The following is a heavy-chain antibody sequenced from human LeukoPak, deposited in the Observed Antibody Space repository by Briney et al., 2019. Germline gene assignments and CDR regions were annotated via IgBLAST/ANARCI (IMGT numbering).Heavy chain of an antibody. V-gene: IGHV3-7*01. Sequence: PGGSLRFSCAASGFTFSSYWMSWVRQAPGKGLEWVANIKQDGSEKYYVDSVKGRFTISRDNAKNSLYLQMNSLRAEDTAVYYCATSRTYYYDSSGPLDYWGQGTLVTVSS. CDR2: IKQDGSEK. D-gene: IGHD3-22*01. CDR3: ATSRTYYYDSSGPLDY. J-gene: IGHJ4*02. CDR1: GFTFSSYW.